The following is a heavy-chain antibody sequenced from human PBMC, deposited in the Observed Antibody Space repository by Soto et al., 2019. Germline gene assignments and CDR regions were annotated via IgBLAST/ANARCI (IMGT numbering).Heavy chain of an antibody. V-gene: IGHV1-8*01. Sequence: ASVKVSCKASGYTFTSYDINWVRQATGQGLEWMGWMNPNSGNTGYAQKFQGRVTMTRNTSISTAYMELSSLRSEDTAVYYCARAPDKEGLQWVLWVAWVFDIGGKGTTVPVSS. CDR2: MNPNSGNT. J-gene: IGHJ3*02. CDR1: GYTFTSYD. D-gene: IGHD4-4*01. CDR3: ARAPDKEGLQWVLWVAWVFDI.